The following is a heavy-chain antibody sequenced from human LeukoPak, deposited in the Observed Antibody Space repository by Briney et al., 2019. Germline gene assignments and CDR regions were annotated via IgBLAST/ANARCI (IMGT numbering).Heavy chain of an antibody. CDR1: GGSISSGSYY. D-gene: IGHD3-10*01. CDR2: IYTSGST. V-gene: IGHV4-61*02. CDR3: ARGGYYGSGNDFRFDP. J-gene: IGHJ5*02. Sequence: PSETLSLTCTVSGGSISSGSYYWSWIRQPAGKGLEWIGRIYTSGSTNYNPSLKSRVTISVDTSKNQFPLKLSSVTAADTAIYYCARGGYYGSGNDFRFDPWGQGTLVTVSS.